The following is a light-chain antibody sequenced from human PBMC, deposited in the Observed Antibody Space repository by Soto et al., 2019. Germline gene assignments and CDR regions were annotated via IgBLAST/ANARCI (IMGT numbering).Light chain of an antibody. CDR2: GAS. V-gene: IGKV3-15*01. CDR3: QQYNNWPRT. CDR1: QSVRSN. Sequence: EIVMTQSPATLSVSPGERATLSCRASQSVRSNLAWYQQKPGQAPRLLIYGASTRETGIPARFSGSGAGTEFTRTISSLQSEDFAVDYCQQYNNWPRTFGQGTKVDIK. J-gene: IGKJ1*01.